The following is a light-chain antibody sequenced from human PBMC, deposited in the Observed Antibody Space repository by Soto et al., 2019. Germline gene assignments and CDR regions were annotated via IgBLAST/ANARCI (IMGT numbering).Light chain of an antibody. J-gene: IGLJ3*02. CDR2: DVN. Sequence: QSALTQPASLSGSPGQSVTISCTGTSSHLENYNLVSWYQHHPGKAPKLIIYDVNKRPSGISDRFSGSKSANTASLTISGLQTDDEADYYGCSYAGISTFVFGGGTKVTVL. V-gene: IGLV2-23*02. CDR3: CSYAGISTFV. CDR1: SSHLENYNL.